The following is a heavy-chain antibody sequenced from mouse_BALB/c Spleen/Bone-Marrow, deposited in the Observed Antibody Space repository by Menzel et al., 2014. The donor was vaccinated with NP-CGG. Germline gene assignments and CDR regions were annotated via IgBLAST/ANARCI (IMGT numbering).Heavy chain of an antibody. CDR3: ARGDY. J-gene: IGHJ2*01. CDR1: GFTFSRFG. Sequence: EVQLVESGGGLVQPGGSRKLSCAASGFTFSRFGMHWVRQAPEKGLEWVAYISSGSSSIYYSDTVRGRFTISRDNPMDTLFLQMTSLRSEDTAMYYCARGDYWGQGTIPTVSS. CDR2: ISSGSSSI. V-gene: IGHV5-17*02.